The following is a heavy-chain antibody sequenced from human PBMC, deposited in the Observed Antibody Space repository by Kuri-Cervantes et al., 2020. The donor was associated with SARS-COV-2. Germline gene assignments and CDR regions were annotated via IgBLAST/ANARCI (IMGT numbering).Heavy chain of an antibody. V-gene: IGHV4-59*11. D-gene: IGHD3-3*01. CDR2: MSDSGST. CDR3: AKVGSGYYFDY. CDR1: GGSISSHY. Sequence: SETLSLTCTVSGGSISSHYWSWIRQPPGKGLEWIGYMSDSGSTYYSPSLKSRVTISVDTSKNQFSLQLTSVTAADTAVYYCAKVGSGYYFDYWGQGTRGTDSS. J-gene: IGHJ4*02.